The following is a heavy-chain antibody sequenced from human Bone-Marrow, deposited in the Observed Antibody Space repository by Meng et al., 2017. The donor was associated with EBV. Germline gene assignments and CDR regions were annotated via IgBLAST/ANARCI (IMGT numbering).Heavy chain of an antibody. Sequence: LVQAGGSVQKPGDSVRVSCNASGYTFSSFTLNWVRQVPGQGFEWVGWIHGYSANTHYAQKFHGRVNMSTDTSTDTSYMELKNLRPDDTAIYYCVRFSNYVLDHWGQGTLVTVSS. CDR2: IHGYSANT. J-gene: IGHJ4*02. V-gene: IGHV1-18*01. CDR1: GYTFSSFT. CDR3: VRFSNYVLDH. D-gene: IGHD3-10*01.